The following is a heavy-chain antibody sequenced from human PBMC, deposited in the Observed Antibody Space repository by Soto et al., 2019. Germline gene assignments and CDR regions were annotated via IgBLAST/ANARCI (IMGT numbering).Heavy chain of an antibody. V-gene: IGHV1-8*01. CDR2: MNPNSGNT. CDR3: ARSGGEAARYYYYYYYMDV. Sequence: GASVKVSCKASGYTFTSYDSNWVRQATGQGLEWMGWMNPNSGNTGYAQKFQGRVTMTRNTSISTAYMELSSLRSEDAAVYYCARSGGEAARYYYYYYYMDVWGKGTTVTVSS. CDR1: GYTFTSYD. D-gene: IGHD6-6*01. J-gene: IGHJ6*03.